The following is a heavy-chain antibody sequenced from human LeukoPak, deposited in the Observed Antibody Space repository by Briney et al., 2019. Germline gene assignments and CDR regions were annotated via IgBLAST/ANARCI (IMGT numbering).Heavy chain of an antibody. CDR2: IYSGGST. CDR1: EFSVGSNY. Sequence: GGSLRLSCAASEFSVGSNYMTWVRQAPGKGLEWVSLIYSGGSTYYADSVKGRFTISRDNSKNTLYLQMNSLRSDDTAVYYCAREGYGSGMDVWGKGTTVTVSS. J-gene: IGHJ6*03. V-gene: IGHV3-53*05. D-gene: IGHD3-10*01. CDR3: AREGYGSGMDV.